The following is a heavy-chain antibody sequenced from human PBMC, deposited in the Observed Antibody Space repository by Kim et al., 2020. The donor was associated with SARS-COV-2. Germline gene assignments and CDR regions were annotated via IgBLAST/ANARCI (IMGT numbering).Heavy chain of an antibody. CDR3: ARVTPCDVRSFDP. D-gene: IGHD3-3*01. V-gene: IGHV1-46*01. Sequence: YATKFQGRVTMTRGTSTSTVYMELSSLRCEDTAVYYCARVTPCDVRSFDPWGQGTLVTVSS. J-gene: IGHJ5*02.